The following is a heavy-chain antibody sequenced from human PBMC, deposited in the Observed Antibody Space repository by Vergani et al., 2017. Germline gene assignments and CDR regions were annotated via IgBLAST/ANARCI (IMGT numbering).Heavy chain of an antibody. Sequence: EVQLLESGGGLVQPGGSLRLSCAASGFTFSSYAMSWVRQAPGKGLEWVANIKQDGSEKYYVDSVKGRFTISRDNAKNSLYLQMNSLRAEDTAVYYCARRTRDSSGWYYFDYWGQGTLVTVSS. J-gene: IGHJ4*02. V-gene: IGHV3-7*03. CDR1: GFTFSSYA. CDR3: ARRTRDSSGWYYFDY. D-gene: IGHD6-19*01. CDR2: IKQDGSEK.